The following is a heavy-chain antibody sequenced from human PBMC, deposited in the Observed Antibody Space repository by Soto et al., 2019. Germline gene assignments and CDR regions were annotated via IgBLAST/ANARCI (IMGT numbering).Heavy chain of an antibody. D-gene: IGHD2-2*01. V-gene: IGHV4-34*01. CDR2: INHSGST. J-gene: IGHJ6*02. CDR3: ARARGYCSSTSCYYYYGMDV. CDR1: GGSFSGYY. Sequence: PSETLSLTCAVYGGSFSGYYWSWIRQAPGKGLEWIGEINHSGSTNYNPSLKSRVTISVGTSKNQFSLKLSSVTAADTAVYYCARARGYCSSTSCYYYYGMDVWGQGTTVTVSS.